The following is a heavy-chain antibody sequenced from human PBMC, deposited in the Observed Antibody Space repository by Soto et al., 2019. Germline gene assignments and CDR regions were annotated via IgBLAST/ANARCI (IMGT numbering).Heavy chain of an antibody. CDR2: VFYSGAT. CDR3: ARAGFSYGHLLF. J-gene: IGHJ4*02. CDR1: GGPIKTGDYY. Sequence: QVQLKESGPGLVKPSETLSLTCNVSGGPIKTGDYYWNWIRQPPGKGLEWIGYVFYSGATNYSPSLKSRAAISMDTSNNQFSLSLTSVTAADTAVYYCARAGFSYGHLLFWGQGIRVTVST. V-gene: IGHV4-30-4*01. D-gene: IGHD3-10*01.